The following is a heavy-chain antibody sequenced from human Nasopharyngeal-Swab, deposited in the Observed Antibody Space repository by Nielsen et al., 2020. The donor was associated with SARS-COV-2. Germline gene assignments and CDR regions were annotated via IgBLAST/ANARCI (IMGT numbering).Heavy chain of an antibody. CDR3: ARGSSVHAFDV. CDR2: IKKGGGET. D-gene: IGHD3-10*01. J-gene: IGHJ3*01. CDR1: GFTFSSYA. Sequence: GESLKISCAASGFTFSSYAMSWVRQAPGKGLEWLATIKKGGGETYYADSVKGRFTVSRDNSKNTLFLEMDSLRAEDTAVYYCARGSSVHAFDVWGQGTEVTVSS. V-gene: IGHV3-7*01.